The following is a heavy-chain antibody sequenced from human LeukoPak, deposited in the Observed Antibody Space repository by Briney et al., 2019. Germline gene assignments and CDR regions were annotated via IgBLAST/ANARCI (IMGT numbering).Heavy chain of an antibody. Sequence: SETLSLTCTVSGGSISSSSYYWGWIRQPPGKGLEWIGSIYYSGSTYYNPSLKSRVTISVDTSKNQFSLKLSSVTAADTAVYYCARHVHNWNPQYMDVWGKGTTVTVSS. J-gene: IGHJ6*03. D-gene: IGHD1-20*01. CDR3: ARHVHNWNPQYMDV. CDR2: IYYSGST. V-gene: IGHV4-39*01. CDR1: GGSISSSSYY.